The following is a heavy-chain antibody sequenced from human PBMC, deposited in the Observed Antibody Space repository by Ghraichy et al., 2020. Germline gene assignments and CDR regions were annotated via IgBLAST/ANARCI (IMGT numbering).Heavy chain of an antibody. V-gene: IGHV5-51*01. Sequence: GESLNISCKGSGYSFTNYWIAWVRQMPGKGLEWMGTMYPGDSDIRYSPSFQGQVTISADKSIGTAYLQWSSLKASDTAMYYCARHPNSYDVLTGYYLDYYGMDVWGQGTTVTVSS. CDR1: GYSFTNYW. J-gene: IGHJ6*02. D-gene: IGHD3-9*01. CDR3: ARHPNSYDVLTGYYLDYYGMDV. CDR2: MYPGDSDI.